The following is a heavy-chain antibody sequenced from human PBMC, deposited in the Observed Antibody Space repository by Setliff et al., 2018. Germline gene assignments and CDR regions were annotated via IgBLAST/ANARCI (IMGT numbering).Heavy chain of an antibody. CDR2: IYTSGST. V-gene: IGHV4-4*07. CDR3: ARVSTVTTWPYYYYMDV. J-gene: IGHJ6*03. Sequence: ASETLSLTCTVSGGSISSYYWSWIRQPAGKGLERIGRIYTSGSTNYNPSLKSRVTMSVDTPKNQFSLKLSSVTAADTAVYYCARVSTVTTWPYYYYMDVWGKGTTVTVSS. CDR1: GGSISSYY. D-gene: IGHD4-4*01.